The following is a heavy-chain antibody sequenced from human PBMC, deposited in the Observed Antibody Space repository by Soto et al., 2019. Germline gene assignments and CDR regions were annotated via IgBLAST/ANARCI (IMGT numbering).Heavy chain of an antibody. Sequence: QVQLVQSGAEVKKPGSSVRFSGKASGGTFSSYAISWVRQAPGQGLEWMGGIIPIFGTENYAQKFQGRVTITADESTSTAYMELSSLRSEDTAVYYCARDRIAGSKYYYGMDVWGQGTTVTVSS. J-gene: IGHJ6*02. D-gene: IGHD6-13*01. CDR2: IIPIFGTE. CDR1: GGTFSSYA. CDR3: ARDRIAGSKYYYGMDV. V-gene: IGHV1-69*01.